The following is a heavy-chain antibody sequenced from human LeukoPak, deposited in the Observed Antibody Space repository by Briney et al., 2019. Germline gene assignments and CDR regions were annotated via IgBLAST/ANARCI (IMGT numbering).Heavy chain of an antibody. D-gene: IGHD4-23*01. Sequence: GGSLRLSRAASGFIFTNYWMGWVRQAPGKGLEWLANIKQDGSEKYYVDSVKGRFTISRDNAKNSLYLQMNSLRVEDTALFYCARISYYGGTPHFDYWGQGTLVTASS. CDR1: GFIFTNYW. V-gene: IGHV3-7*01. J-gene: IGHJ4*02. CDR3: ARISYYGGTPHFDY. CDR2: IKQDGSEK.